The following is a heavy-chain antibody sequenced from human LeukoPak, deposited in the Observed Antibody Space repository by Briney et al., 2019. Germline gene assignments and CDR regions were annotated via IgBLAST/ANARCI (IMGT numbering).Heavy chain of an antibody. CDR2: LGGSDDRT. J-gene: IGHJ3*01. Sequence: GGSLRLSCVASGFTLSNNAMAWVRQAPGKGLEWVSALGGSDDRTDYADSVQGRFTISRDNSKNTLYLQMNSLSAEDTAVYYCAKDILRWAFDVWGQGTMVTVSS. CDR3: AKDILRWAFDV. V-gene: IGHV3-23*01. CDR1: GFTLSNNA. D-gene: IGHD4-23*01.